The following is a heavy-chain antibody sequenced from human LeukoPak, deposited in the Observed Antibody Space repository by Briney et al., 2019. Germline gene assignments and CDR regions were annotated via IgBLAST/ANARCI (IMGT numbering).Heavy chain of an antibody. J-gene: IGHJ4*02. V-gene: IGHV4-34*01. Sequence: PSKTLSLTCAVYGGSFSGYYWSWIRQPPGKGLEWIGEINHSGSTNYNPSLKSRVTISVDTSKNQFSLKLSSVTAADTAVYYCAGRTGGFDYWGQGTLVTVSS. CDR3: AGRTGGFDY. D-gene: IGHD2-8*02. CDR1: GGSFSGYY. CDR2: INHSGST.